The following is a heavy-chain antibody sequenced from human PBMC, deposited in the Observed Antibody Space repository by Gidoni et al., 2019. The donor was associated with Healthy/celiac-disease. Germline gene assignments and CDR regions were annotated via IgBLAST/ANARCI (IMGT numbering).Heavy chain of an antibody. Sequence: QVQLQESGPGLVKPSETLSLTCTVSGGSVSSGSYYWSWIRQPPGKGLEWIGYIYYSGSTNYNPSLKSRVTISVDTSKNQFSLKLSSVTAADTAVYYCARDNHYYDSSGYYYYYGMDVWGQGTTVTVSS. CDR3: ARDNHYYDSSGYYYYYGMDV. J-gene: IGHJ6*02. D-gene: IGHD3-22*01. CDR2: IYYSGST. CDR1: GGSVSSGSYY. V-gene: IGHV4-61*01.